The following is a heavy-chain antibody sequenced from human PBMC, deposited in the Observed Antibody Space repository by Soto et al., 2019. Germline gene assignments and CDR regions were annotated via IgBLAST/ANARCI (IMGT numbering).Heavy chain of an antibody. J-gene: IGHJ6*03. V-gene: IGHV3-21*01. Sequence: GGSLRLSCAASGFTFSSYSMNWVRQAPGKGLEWVSSISSSSSYIYYADSVKGRFTISRDNAKNSLYLQMNSLRAEDTAVYYCARVSSGWGAQGYWYYYYMDVWGKGTTVTVSS. CDR3: ARVSSGWGAQGYWYYYYMDV. D-gene: IGHD6-19*01. CDR1: GFTFSSYS. CDR2: ISSSSSYI.